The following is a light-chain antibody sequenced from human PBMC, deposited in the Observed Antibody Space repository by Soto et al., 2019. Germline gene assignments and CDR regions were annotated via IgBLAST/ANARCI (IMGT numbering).Light chain of an antibody. V-gene: IGKV1-5*01. CDR2: DVS. CDR1: QSINNL. CDR3: QQYDSYPLT. J-gene: IGKJ4*01. Sequence: DVQMTQSPSTLSASVGDRVTITCRASQSINNLLAWYQQKPGKAPKLLIYDVSTLESGVPSRFSGSGSGTEFTLTISSLQPDDFATYYCQQYDSYPLTFGGGTRVEIK.